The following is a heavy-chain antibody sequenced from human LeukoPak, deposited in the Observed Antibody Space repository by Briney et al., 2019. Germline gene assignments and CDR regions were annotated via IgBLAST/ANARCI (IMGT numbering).Heavy chain of an antibody. CDR3: ARGNDIYNWFDP. V-gene: IGHV1-69*05. CDR2: IIPIFGTA. CDR1: GGTFSSYA. D-gene: IGHD1-1*01. J-gene: IGHJ5*02. Sequence: ASVKVSCKASGGTFSSYAISWVRQAPGQGLEWMGGIIPIFGTANYAQKFQGRVTITTDESTSTAYMERSSLRSEDTAVYYGARGNDIYNWFDPWGQGTLVTVSS.